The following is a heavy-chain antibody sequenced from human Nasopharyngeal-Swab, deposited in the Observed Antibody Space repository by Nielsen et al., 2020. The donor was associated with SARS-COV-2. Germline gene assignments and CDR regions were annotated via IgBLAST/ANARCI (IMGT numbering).Heavy chain of an antibody. CDR3: ARDTTYDFWSGYSKSFDY. CDR1: GFTFGSYS. D-gene: IGHD3-3*01. CDR2: ISSSSSTI. Sequence: GESLKISCAASGFTFGSYSMNWVRQAPGKGLEWVSYISSSSSTIYYADSVKGRFTISRDNAKNSLYLQMNSLRAEDTAVYYCARDTTYDFWSGYSKSFDYWGQGTLVTVPS. J-gene: IGHJ4*02. V-gene: IGHV3-48*01.